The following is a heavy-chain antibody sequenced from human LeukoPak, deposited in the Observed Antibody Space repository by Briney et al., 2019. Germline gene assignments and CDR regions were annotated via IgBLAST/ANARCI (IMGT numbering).Heavy chain of an antibody. CDR1: GGSISSYY. CDR2: IYYSGST. V-gene: IGHV4-59*01. Sequence: SETLSLTCTVSGGSISSYYWSWIRQPPGKGLEWIGYIYYSGSTNYNPSLKSRVTISVYTSKNQFSLKLSSVTAADTAVYYCARSFYCSGGSCYSYYYYYYMDVWGKGTTVTVSS. D-gene: IGHD2-15*01. CDR3: ARSFYCSGGSCYSYYYYYYMDV. J-gene: IGHJ6*03.